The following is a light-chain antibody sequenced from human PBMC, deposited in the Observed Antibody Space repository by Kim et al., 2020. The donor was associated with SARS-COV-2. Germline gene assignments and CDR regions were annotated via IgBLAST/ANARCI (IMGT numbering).Light chain of an antibody. V-gene: IGLV2-18*02. CDR3: SSYTTSYTWV. Sequence: QSALTQPPSVSGSPGQSVTISCTGTSNDIGIYNRVSWYQQPPGTAPKLIISDVSNRPSGVPDRFSGSKSGTTASLTISGPHAEAEADYYCSSYTTSYTWVFGGGTQLTVL. CDR1: SNDIGIYNR. J-gene: IGLJ3*02. CDR2: DVS.